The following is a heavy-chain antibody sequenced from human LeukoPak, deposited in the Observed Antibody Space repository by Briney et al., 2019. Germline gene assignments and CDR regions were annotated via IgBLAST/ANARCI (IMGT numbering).Heavy chain of an antibody. V-gene: IGHV3-23*01. CDR1: GFTFSSYA. Sequence: GGSLRLSCAASGFTFSSYAMSWVRQAPGKGLEWVSAISGSGGSTYYADSVKGRFTISRDNSKNTLYLQMNSLRAEDTAVYYCAKFEGTSPAANPLNCFAPWGQGTLVTVSS. CDR3: AKFEGTSPAANPLNCFAP. CDR2: ISGSGGST. J-gene: IGHJ5*02. D-gene: IGHD2-2*01.